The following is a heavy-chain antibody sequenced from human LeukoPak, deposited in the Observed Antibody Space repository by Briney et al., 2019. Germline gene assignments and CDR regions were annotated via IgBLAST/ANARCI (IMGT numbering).Heavy chain of an antibody. D-gene: IGHD2-15*01. CDR3: ARGYCSGGSCYFSSYGGAFDI. Sequence: ASVKVSCKASRGTFSSYAISWVRQAPGQGLEWMGGIIPIFGTANYAQKFQGRVTITADKSTSTAYMELSSLRSEDTAVYYCARGYCSGGSCYFSSYGGAFDIWGQGTMVTVSS. CDR2: IIPIFGTA. J-gene: IGHJ3*02. CDR1: RGTFSSYA. V-gene: IGHV1-69*06.